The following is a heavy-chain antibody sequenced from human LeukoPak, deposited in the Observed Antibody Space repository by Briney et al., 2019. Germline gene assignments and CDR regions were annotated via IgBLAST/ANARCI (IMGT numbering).Heavy chain of an antibody. V-gene: IGHV3-30*03. J-gene: IGHJ4*02. Sequence: PGGSLRLSCAASGFTFSSYGMHWVRQAPGKGLEWVAVISYDGSNKYYADSVKGRFTISRDNAKNSLYLQMNSLRAEDTAVYYCARDRGCTGGSCYGDYWGQGTLVTVSS. D-gene: IGHD2-15*01. CDR1: GFTFSSYG. CDR3: ARDRGCTGGSCYGDY. CDR2: ISYDGSNK.